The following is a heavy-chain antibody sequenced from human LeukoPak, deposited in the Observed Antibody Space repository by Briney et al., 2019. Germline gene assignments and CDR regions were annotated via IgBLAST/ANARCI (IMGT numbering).Heavy chain of an antibody. CDR2: IYYSGST. CDR1: GGSISSTSYS. D-gene: IGHD1-26*01. J-gene: IGHJ4*02. V-gene: IGHV4-39*07. CDR3: ATTSGSYYSFDY. Sequence: SETLSLTCTVSGGSISSTSYSWGWIRQPPGKGLEWIGSIYYSGSTYYNPSLKSRVTISVDTSKNQFSLKLSSVTAADTAVYYCATTSGSYYSFDYWGQGTLVTVSS.